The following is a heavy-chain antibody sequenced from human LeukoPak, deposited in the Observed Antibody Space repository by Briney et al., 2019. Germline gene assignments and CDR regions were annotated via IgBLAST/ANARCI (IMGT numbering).Heavy chain of an antibody. CDR3: ARALKPGYCSGGSCHAGY. CDR2: ISSTGSNV. D-gene: IGHD2-15*01. J-gene: IGHJ4*02. Sequence: PGGSLRLSCAASGFIFSDYYMSWLRQAPGKGLEWVLYISSTGSNVYYADSVKGRFTISRDNAKNSLYLQMNSLRDEDTAVYYCARALKPGYCSGGSCHAGYWGQGTLVTVSS. V-gene: IGHV3-11*01. CDR1: GFIFSDYY.